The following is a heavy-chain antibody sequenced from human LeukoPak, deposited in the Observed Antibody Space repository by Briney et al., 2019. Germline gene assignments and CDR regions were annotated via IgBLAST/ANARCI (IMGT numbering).Heavy chain of an antibody. V-gene: IGHV3-21*04. Sequence: GGSLRLSCAASRFTFSSYSMNWVRQAPGKGLEWVSSISSSGSYIYYADSVKGRFTISRDNAKNTLYLQMNSLRAEDTDIYYCAKNGDRGAYCTGGTCYPYFYYYMDVWGKGTTVTI. CDR2: ISSSGSYI. CDR3: AKNGDRGAYCTGGTCYPYFYYYMDV. CDR1: RFTFSSYS. D-gene: IGHD2-15*01. J-gene: IGHJ6*03.